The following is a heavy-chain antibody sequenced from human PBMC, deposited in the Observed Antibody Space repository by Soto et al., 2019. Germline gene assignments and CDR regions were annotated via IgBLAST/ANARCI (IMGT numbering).Heavy chain of an antibody. D-gene: IGHD3-10*01. V-gene: IGHV4-59*08. CDR2: IQYNGYS. CDR3: ARHGFGSLHGLVDV. J-gene: IGHJ6*02. Sequence: QVQLQESGPGLVKPSETLSLTCTVSGGSITNYYCSWFRQPPGKGLEWIGYIQYNGYSACNLSLKRRVTMSMDTSKTQVSLMLESVTATDTAVYYCARHGFGSLHGLVDVRGQGTTVIVSS. CDR1: GGSITNYY.